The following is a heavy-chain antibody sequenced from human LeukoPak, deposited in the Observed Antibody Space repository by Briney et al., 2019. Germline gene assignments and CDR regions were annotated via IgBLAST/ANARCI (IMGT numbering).Heavy chain of an antibody. CDR2: IYYSGST. D-gene: IGHD3-3*01. CDR1: GGSISSYY. V-gene: IGHV4-59*01. CDR3: ARVGVTIFGVVKGYYYYYMDV. Sequence: KPSETLSLTCTVSGGSISSYYWSWIRQPPGKGLEWIGYIYYSGSTNYNPSLKSRVTISVDTSKNQFSLKLSSVTAADTAVYYCARVGVTIFGVVKGYYYYYMDVWGKGTTVTVSS. J-gene: IGHJ6*03.